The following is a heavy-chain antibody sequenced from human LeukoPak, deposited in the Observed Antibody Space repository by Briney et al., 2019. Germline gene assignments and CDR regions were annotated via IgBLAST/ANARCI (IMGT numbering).Heavy chain of an antibody. Sequence: SETLSLTCTVSGGSISSSTYYWDWIRQPPGKGLEWIGNFYDSGSTWYNPSLKSRVTISGDTSKNQFPLKLTSVTAADTAVYYCARERSGWYTGGGNYWGQGTLVTVSS. J-gene: IGHJ4*02. CDR3: ARERSGWYTGGGNY. D-gene: IGHD6-19*01. CDR2: FYDSGST. CDR1: GGSISSSTYY. V-gene: IGHV4-39*02.